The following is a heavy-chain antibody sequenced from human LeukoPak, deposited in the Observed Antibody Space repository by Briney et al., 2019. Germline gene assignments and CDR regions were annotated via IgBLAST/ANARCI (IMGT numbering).Heavy chain of an antibody. CDR1: GYTFTSYG. D-gene: IGHD6-19*01. Sequence: ASVKVSCKASGYTFTSYGISWVRQAPGQGLEWMGWISAYNGNTNYARKLQGRVTMTTDTSTSTAYMELRSLRSDDTAVYYCARVIAVAGTAYYYYMDVWGKGTTVTVSS. V-gene: IGHV1-18*01. CDR3: ARVIAVAGTAYYYYMDV. CDR2: ISAYNGNT. J-gene: IGHJ6*03.